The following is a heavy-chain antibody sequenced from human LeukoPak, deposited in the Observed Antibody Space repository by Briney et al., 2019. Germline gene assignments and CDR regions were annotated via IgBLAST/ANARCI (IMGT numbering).Heavy chain of an antibody. Sequence: GGSLRLSCAASGFIFSNFGMHWVRQAPGKGLEWVAFIRSDGGIKYYADSVKGRFTISRDNSKNTLYLQVNSLRAEDTAVYFCAKDVPAAYFDYWGQGTLVTVSS. D-gene: IGHD2-2*01. CDR1: GFIFSNFG. CDR3: AKDVPAAYFDY. CDR2: IRSDGGIK. V-gene: IGHV3-30*02. J-gene: IGHJ4*02.